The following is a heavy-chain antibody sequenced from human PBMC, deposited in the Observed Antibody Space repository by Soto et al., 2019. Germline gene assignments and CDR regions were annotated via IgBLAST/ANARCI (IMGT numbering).Heavy chain of an antibody. Sequence: SQTLSLNCTVSGGSISRGDYYWSWIRQPPGKGLEWIGYIYYSGSTYYNPSLKSRVTISVDTSKNQFSLKLSSVTAADTAVYYCAREGLMVDFDYWGQGTLVTVSS. D-gene: IGHD2-15*01. CDR1: GGSISRGDYY. J-gene: IGHJ4*02. CDR3: AREGLMVDFDY. CDR2: IYYSGST. V-gene: IGHV4-30-4*01.